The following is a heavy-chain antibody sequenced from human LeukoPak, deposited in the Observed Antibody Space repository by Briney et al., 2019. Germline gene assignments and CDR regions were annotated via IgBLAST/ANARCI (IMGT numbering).Heavy chain of an antibody. CDR2: ISGSGGST. Sequence: GGSLRLSCAASGFTFSSYAMSWVRQAPGKGLEWVSAISGSGGSTYYADSVKGRFTISRDNSKNTLYLQMNSLRAEDTAVYYCAKDSYEYSSSSLFDYWGQGTLATVSS. CDR3: AKDSYEYSSSSLFDY. D-gene: IGHD6-6*01. J-gene: IGHJ4*02. CDR1: GFTFSSYA. V-gene: IGHV3-23*01.